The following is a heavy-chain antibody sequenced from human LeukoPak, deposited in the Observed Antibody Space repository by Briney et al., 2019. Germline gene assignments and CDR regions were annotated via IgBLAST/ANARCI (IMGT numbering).Heavy chain of an antibody. V-gene: IGHV3-7*01. J-gene: IGHJ4*02. CDR3: ARMAPRYSSSWYREYFDY. Sequence: GGSLRLSCAASGFTFSSYWMSWVRQAPGKGLEWVANIKQDGSEKYYVDSVKGRFTISRDNAKNSLYLQMNSLRAEDTAVYYCARMAPRYSSSWYREYFDYWGQGTLVTVSS. CDR2: IKQDGSEK. CDR1: GFTFSSYW. D-gene: IGHD6-13*01.